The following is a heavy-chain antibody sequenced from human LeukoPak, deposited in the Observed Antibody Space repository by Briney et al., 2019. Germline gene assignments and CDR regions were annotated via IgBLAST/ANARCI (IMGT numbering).Heavy chain of an antibody. J-gene: IGHJ6*04. D-gene: IGHD6-19*01. Sequence: RGSLRISCAASGFSFSNYWMNWVRQAPGKGLEWVANIKKDGSETYDVDSVKGRFTISRDNAKNSLYLQMKSLRDEDTAVYYCAGGSGWLMDVWGKGTTVTVSS. V-gene: IGHV3-7*01. CDR3: AGGSGWLMDV. CDR2: IKKDGSET. CDR1: GFSFSNYW.